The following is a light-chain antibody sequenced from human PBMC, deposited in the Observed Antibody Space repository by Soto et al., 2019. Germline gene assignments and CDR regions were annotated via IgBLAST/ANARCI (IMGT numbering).Light chain of an antibody. CDR2: AAS. CDR1: QDIGSW. J-gene: IGKJ5*01. Sequence: DSQVTPSPASVSASVGDRVTITCRASQDIGSWFAWYQQKPGKVPKLLIYAASILQSGVPSRFSGSGTGTDFTLTIKNLKTEDLATYYCKKAKSFPVSVGTGTRLEIK. V-gene: IGKV1D-12*01. CDR3: KKAKSFPVS.